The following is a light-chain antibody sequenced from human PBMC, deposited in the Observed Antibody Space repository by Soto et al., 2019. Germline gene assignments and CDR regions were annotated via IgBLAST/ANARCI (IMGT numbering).Light chain of an antibody. CDR3: QAWDNSPHVV. V-gene: IGLV3-1*01. CDR2: QDT. J-gene: IGLJ2*01. Sequence: SYELTQPPSVSVSPGQTASITCSGDKLGDKYACWYQQKPGQSPVLVIYQDTKRPSGIPERFSGSNSGNTATLTISGPQALDEADYYCQAWDNSPHVVFGGGTKVTVL. CDR1: KLGDKY.